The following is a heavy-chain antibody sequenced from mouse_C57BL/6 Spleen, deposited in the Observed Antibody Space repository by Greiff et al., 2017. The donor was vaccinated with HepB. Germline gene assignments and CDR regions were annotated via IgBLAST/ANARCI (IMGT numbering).Heavy chain of an antibody. CDR1: GFTFSSYG. CDR2: ISSGGSYT. J-gene: IGHJ4*01. CDR3: ARRYYYDPYYAMDY. V-gene: IGHV5-6*02. D-gene: IGHD2-4*01. Sequence: EVMLVESGGDLVKPGGSLKLSCAASGFTFSSYGMSWVRQTPDKRLEWVATISSGGSYTYYPDSVKGRFTISRDNAKNTLYLQMSSLKSEDTAMYYCARRYYYDPYYAMDYWGQGTSVTVSS.